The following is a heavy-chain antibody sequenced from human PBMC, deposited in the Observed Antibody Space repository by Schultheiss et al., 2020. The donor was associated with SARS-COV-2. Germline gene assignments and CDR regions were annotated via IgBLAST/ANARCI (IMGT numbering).Heavy chain of an antibody. V-gene: IGHV1-8*02. D-gene: IGHD3-3*01. Sequence: ASVKVSCKASGYTFTSYGISWVRQATGQGLEWMGWMNPNSGNTGYAQKFQGRVTMTRNTSISTTYMELSSLRSEDTAVYYCASTYDFWSGYFIHWGQGTLVTVSS. J-gene: IGHJ4*02. CDR2: MNPNSGNT. CDR3: ASTYDFWSGYFIH. CDR1: GYTFTSYG.